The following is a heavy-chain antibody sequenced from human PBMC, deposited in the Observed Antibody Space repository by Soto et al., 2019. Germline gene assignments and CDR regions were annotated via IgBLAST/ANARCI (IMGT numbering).Heavy chain of an antibody. CDR1: GYIVTGYY. Sequence: ASVKGTCKASGYIVTGYYIHWVRQAPGQGLEWMGWTNPNSGDTNYAQKFQGRVTMTRDMSISTAYMELPSLRSDDTAVYYCARGNLNTVDYWGQGTLVTVSS. CDR3: ARGNLNTVDY. D-gene: IGHD1-7*01. V-gene: IGHV1-2*02. CDR2: TNPNSGDT. J-gene: IGHJ4*02.